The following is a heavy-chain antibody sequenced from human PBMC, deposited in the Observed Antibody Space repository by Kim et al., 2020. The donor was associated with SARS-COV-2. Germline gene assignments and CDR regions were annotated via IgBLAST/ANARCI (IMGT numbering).Heavy chain of an antibody. CDR1: GFTFSVSA. D-gene: IGHD6-13*01. CDR3: TRQSSSPDL. Sequence: GGSLRLSCAASGFTFSVSAMHWVRQASGKGLEWVGRIRSKADGYATTYAASVKGRFTISRDDSKNTAYLHMDSLKTEDSAVYYCTRQSSSPDLWGQGTLV. J-gene: IGHJ5*02. V-gene: IGHV3-73*01. CDR2: IRSKADGYAT.